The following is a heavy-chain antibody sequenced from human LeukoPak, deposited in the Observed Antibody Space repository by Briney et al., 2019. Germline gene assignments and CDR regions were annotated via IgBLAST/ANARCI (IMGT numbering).Heavy chain of an antibody. CDR2: INPNSGGT. V-gene: IGHV1-2*02. Sequence: GASVKVSCKASGYTFTGYYMHWVRQAPGQGLEWMGWINPNSGGTNYAQEFQGRVTMTRDTSISTAYMELSRLRSDDTAVYYCARDGSSSSGDVWGKGTTVTVSS. CDR3: ARDGSSSSGDV. CDR1: GYTFTGYY. J-gene: IGHJ6*04. D-gene: IGHD6-6*01.